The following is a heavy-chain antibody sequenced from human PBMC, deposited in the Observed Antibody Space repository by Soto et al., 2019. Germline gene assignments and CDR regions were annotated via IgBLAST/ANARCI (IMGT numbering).Heavy chain of an antibody. CDR1: GFTFSTFA. D-gene: IGHD1-26*01. CDR3: AKGARPAGYWDLDY. Sequence: EVQLLESGGGSVQPGGSLRLSCAASGFTFSTFAMSWVRQAPGKGLEWVSGILGRGDTYYEESVKGRFTISRDNSMNTLFLQLNRLRVDDTAIYYCAKGARPAGYWDLDYWGQGTLVTVSS. J-gene: IGHJ4*02. V-gene: IGHV3-23*01. CDR2: ILGRGDT.